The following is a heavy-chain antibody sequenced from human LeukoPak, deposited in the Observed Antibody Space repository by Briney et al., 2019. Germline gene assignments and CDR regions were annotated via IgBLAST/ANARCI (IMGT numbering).Heavy chain of an antibody. V-gene: IGHV3-23*01. J-gene: IGHJ4*02. Sequence: GGSLRLSCAASGFTFSSYTMSWVRQAPGKGLEWVSTITTSDGNTYYADSVKGRFTVSRDNSRNTLYLQMNSLRAEDTAVYYCAKDGGLWVSAHWGDSWGRGTLVTVSS. CDR2: ITTSDGNT. CDR1: GFTFSSYT. D-gene: IGHD7-27*01. CDR3: AKDGGLWVSAHWGDS.